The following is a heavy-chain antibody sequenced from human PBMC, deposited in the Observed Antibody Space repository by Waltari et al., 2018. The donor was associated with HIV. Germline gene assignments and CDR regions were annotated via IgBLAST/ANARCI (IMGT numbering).Heavy chain of an antibody. J-gene: IGHJ4*02. V-gene: IGHV1-2*02. D-gene: IGHD3-22*01. CDR1: GFTFSDYY. CDR3: TRVFRGTINYFDSRLGH. Sequence: QVQLVQSGAEVKKPGASVKVSCKASGFTFSDYYMHWVRQAPGQGLEWMGWINPNRGGTRYSEKFQGRVTRTRDMSISTAYMELFRLRFDDTAIYYCTRVFRGTINYFDSRLGHWGQGTLVTVSS. CDR2: INPNRGGT.